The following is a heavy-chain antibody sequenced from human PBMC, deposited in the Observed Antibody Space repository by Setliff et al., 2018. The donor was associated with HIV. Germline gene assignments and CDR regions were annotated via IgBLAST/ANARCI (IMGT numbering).Heavy chain of an antibody. J-gene: IGHJ4*02. CDR3: VRMLLTTDSRDD. Sequence: GGSLRLSCAASGFTFDTFTMNWVRQAPGKGLQWVSSISSSSNYIFYADSVKGRFSISRDNAKSSLYLQMNSLRAEDTAVYHCVRMLLTTDSRDDWGQGTLVTVSS. CDR2: ISSSSNYI. D-gene: IGHD4-4*01. V-gene: IGHV3-21*03. CDR1: GFTFDTFT.